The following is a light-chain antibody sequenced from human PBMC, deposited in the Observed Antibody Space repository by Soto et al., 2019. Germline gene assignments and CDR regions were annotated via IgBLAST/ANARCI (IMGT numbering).Light chain of an antibody. CDR2: KAS. J-gene: IGKJ1*01. CDR3: KQYNDNWT. Sequence: DIQMTQSPSTLSASVGDRVTITCRASQSISSWLAWYQQKPGQAPKLLIYKASTLQSGVPSRFSGSGSGTVFTLAISSLQPDDSATYYGKQYNDNWTFGQGTKVEIK. CDR1: QSISSW. V-gene: IGKV1-5*03.